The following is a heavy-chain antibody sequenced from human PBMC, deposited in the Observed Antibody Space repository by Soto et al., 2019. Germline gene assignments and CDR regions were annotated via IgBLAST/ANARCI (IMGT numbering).Heavy chain of an antibody. CDR3: AKQSPFYDTLNGYYFYDH. Sequence: SETLSLTCIVSGGSISRSRFYWGWVRQPPGKGLEWIGSIFYSGRTYYNPSLKSRVTISVDTSQNHYSLRLRSAAAADTAVYYCAKQSPFYDTLNGYYFYDHWGPGTLVTVSS. CDR2: IFYSGRT. CDR1: GGSISRSRFY. D-gene: IGHD3-9*01. J-gene: IGHJ5*02. V-gene: IGHV4-39*01.